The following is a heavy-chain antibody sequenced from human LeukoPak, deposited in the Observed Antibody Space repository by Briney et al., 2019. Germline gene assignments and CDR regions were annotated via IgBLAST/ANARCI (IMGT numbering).Heavy chain of an antibody. CDR3: ARGVVDYDSSGYFDY. Sequence: GGSLRLSCAASGFTFSSYWMHWVRQAPGKGLVWVSRINSDGSSTSYADSVKGRFTISRDNAKNTLYLQMNSLRAEDMAVYYCARGVVDYDSSGYFDYWGQGTLVTVSS. CDR1: GFTFSSYW. D-gene: IGHD3-22*01. CDR2: INSDGSST. J-gene: IGHJ4*02. V-gene: IGHV3-74*01.